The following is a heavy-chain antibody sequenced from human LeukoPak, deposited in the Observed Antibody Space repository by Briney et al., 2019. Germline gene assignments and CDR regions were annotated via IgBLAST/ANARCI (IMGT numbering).Heavy chain of an antibody. J-gene: IGHJ4*02. CDR2: IDTAGDT. V-gene: IGHV3-13*04. Sequence: GGSLRLSCAASGFTFTSYDMHWVRQAPGKGLEWVSGIDTAGDTYYPGSVKGRFTISRENAKNSLYLQMNSLRAGDTAVYYCARGMGATTQSLFDQWGQGTLVTVSS. CDR3: ARGMGATTQSLFDQ. CDR1: GFTFTSYD. D-gene: IGHD1-26*01.